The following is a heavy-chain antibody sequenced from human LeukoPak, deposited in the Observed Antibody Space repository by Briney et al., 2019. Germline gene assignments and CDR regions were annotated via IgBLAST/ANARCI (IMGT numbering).Heavy chain of an antibody. CDR1: GGSISSYY. Sequence: SETLSLTCTVSGGSISSYYWSWIRQPPGKGLEWIGYIYYSGSTNYNPSLKSRVTISVDTSKNQFSLKLSSVTAADTAVYYCARRWTYYYDSSGYYFDYWGQGTLVTVSS. D-gene: IGHD3-22*01. CDR3: ARRWTYYYDSSGYYFDY. J-gene: IGHJ4*02. CDR2: IYYSGST. V-gene: IGHV4-59*08.